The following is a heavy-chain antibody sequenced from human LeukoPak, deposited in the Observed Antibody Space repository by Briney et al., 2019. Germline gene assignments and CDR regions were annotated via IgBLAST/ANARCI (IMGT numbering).Heavy chain of an antibody. V-gene: IGHV1-18*01. CDR3: ARDQSLVAYSSTWFDY. CDR1: GYTFTSYG. J-gene: IGHJ4*02. Sequence: ASVKVSCKASGYTFTSYGISWVRQAPGQGLEWMSWISANNGEIRYAQNFQDRVTMTTDTSTTTAYMELRSLRSDDTAVYYCARDQSLVAYSSTWFDYWGQGTPVTVSS. CDR2: ISANNGEI. D-gene: IGHD6-13*01.